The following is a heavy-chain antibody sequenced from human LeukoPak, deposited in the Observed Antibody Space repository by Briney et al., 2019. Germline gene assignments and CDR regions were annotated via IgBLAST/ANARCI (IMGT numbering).Heavy chain of an antibody. CDR2: ISSSGTTI. CDR3: ERKLVHYFDH. CDR1: GFTFSNYE. V-gene: IGHV3-48*03. J-gene: IGHJ4*02. Sequence: GGSLRLSCAASGFTFSNYEMNWVRQAPGKGPEWVSYISSSGTTIYYADSVKGRFTIPRDNAKNSLYLQMNSLRAEDTAVYYCERKLVHYFDHWGQGTLVTVSS. D-gene: IGHD6-6*01.